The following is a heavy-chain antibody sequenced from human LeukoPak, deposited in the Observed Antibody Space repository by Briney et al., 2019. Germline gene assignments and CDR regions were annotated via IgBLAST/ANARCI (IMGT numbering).Heavy chain of an antibody. J-gene: IGHJ4*02. D-gene: IGHD3-22*01. CDR3: TKDLDDVSAPSDH. V-gene: IGHV3-23*01. Sequence: GGSLRLSCAASGFTFNNYAMNWVRQTPGKGLEWVSVITGTGDSTYYTDSVKGRFTISRDNSKNTLYLQMNSLRAEDTAVYYCTKDLDDVSAPSDHWGQGTLVTVSS. CDR2: ITGTGDST. CDR1: GFTFNNYA.